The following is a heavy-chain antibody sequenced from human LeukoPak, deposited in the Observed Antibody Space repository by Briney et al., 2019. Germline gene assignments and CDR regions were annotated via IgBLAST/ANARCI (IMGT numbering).Heavy chain of an antibody. V-gene: IGHV4-39*01. D-gene: IGHD6-19*01. Sequence: PSETLSLTCTVSGGSIITRSYNWGWIRQPPGKGLEWIGSIYYSGSTNYNPSLKSRVTIYVDTSKNQFSLRLTSVTAADTAVYYCARRSVAVENYFDYWGQESLVTVCS. CDR3: ARRSVAVENYFDY. J-gene: IGHJ4*02. CDR1: GGSIITRSYN. CDR2: IYYSGST.